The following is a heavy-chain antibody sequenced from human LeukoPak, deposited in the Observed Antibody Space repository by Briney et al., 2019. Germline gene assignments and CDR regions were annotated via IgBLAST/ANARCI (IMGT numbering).Heavy chain of an antibody. CDR2: IYYSGLT. CDR3: ARERLRSGFDP. Sequence: PSETLSLTCTVSGGSVSSSSYYWAWIRQPPGKGLEWIGSIYYSGLTNYSPSLKSRVTISLDTSKNQFSLNINFVTAADTAVYYCARERLRSGFDPWGQGTLVTVSS. D-gene: IGHD4-17*01. J-gene: IGHJ5*02. V-gene: IGHV4-39*07. CDR1: GGSVSSSSYY.